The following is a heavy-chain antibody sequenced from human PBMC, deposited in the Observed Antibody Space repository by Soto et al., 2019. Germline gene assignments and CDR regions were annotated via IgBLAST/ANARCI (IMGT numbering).Heavy chain of an antibody. CDR3: AKDRGSSGWAEYFDY. Sequence: GGSLRLSCAASGFTFSIYAMSWVRQAPGKGLEWVSAISGSGGSTYYADSVKGRFTISRDNSKNTLYLQTNSLRAEDTAVYYCAKDRGSSGWAEYFDYWGQGTLVTVSS. J-gene: IGHJ4*02. CDR2: ISGSGGST. V-gene: IGHV3-23*01. D-gene: IGHD6-19*01. CDR1: GFTFSIYA.